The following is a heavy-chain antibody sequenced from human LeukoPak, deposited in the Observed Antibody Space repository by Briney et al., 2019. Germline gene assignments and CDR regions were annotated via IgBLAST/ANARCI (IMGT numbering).Heavy chain of an antibody. CDR2: ISYDGSNK. J-gene: IGHJ3*02. Sequence: GGSLRLSCAASGFTFSSYGMHWVRQAPGKGLEWVAVISYDGSNKYYADSVKGQFTISRDNSKNTLYLQMNSLRAEDTAVYYCAKDYCSGGSCFLLDAFDIWGQGTMVTVSS. D-gene: IGHD2-15*01. V-gene: IGHV3-30*18. CDR1: GFTFSSYG. CDR3: AKDYCSGGSCFLLDAFDI.